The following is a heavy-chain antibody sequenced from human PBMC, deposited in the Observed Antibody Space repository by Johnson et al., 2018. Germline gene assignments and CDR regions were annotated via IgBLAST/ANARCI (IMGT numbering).Heavy chain of an antibody. D-gene: IGHD3-10*01. J-gene: IGHJ6*03. V-gene: IGHV3-33*01. CDR2: IWYDGSNK. CDR3: ARVGGTYYYYYMDV. Sequence: QVQLVQSGGGVVQPGRSLRLSCAASGFTFSSYGMHWVRQAPGKGLEWVAVIWYDGSNKYYADSVKGRFTISRDNSKNTLYLQMGSLRAEDMAVYYCARVGGTYYYYYMDVWGKGTTVTVSS. CDR1: GFTFSSYG.